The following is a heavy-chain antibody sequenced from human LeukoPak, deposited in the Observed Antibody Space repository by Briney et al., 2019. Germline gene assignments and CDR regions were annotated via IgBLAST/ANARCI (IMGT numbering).Heavy chain of an antibody. CDR3: ATALRGVGF. J-gene: IGHJ4*02. CDR2: IKSKTDGGTA. V-gene: IGHV3-15*01. CDR1: GITFISDW. Sequence: GGSLRLSCAASGITFISDWMNWVRQAPGKGLESVGRIKSKTDGGTAEHAAPVKGRFIISRDDSKNTLYLQMNSLNSDDTGVYYCATALRGVGFWGQGTVVTVPS. D-gene: IGHD3-3*01.